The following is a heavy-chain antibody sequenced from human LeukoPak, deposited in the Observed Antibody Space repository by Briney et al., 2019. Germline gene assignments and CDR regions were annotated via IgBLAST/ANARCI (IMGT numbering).Heavy chain of an antibody. Sequence: SETLSLTCTASGASVTDCYWSWIRQSPGKGLEWISYIHHSGNSDYNPSLRSRVTTSLDTSKNQFSLNLISVTAADTAVYYCTRGHWGLQSWSQGTLVTVSS. CDR2: IHHSGNS. D-gene: IGHD7-27*01. V-gene: IGHV4-59*02. CDR3: TRGHWGLQS. J-gene: IGHJ5*02. CDR1: GASVTDCY.